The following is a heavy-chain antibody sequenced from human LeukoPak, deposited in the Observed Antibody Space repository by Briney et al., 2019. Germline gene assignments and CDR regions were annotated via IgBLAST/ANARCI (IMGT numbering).Heavy chain of an antibody. J-gene: IGHJ4*02. CDR3: ARDIYPDITMVRGVTFDY. Sequence: ASVKVSCKASGYTITNNYMHWVRQAPGQGLEWMGVINPSGTGTSYAQKFQGRITMTTDTSTSTAYMELRSLRSDDTAVYYCARDIYPDITMVRGVTFDYWGQGTLVTVSS. CDR2: INPSGTGT. V-gene: IGHV1-46*01. D-gene: IGHD3-10*01. CDR1: GYTITNNY.